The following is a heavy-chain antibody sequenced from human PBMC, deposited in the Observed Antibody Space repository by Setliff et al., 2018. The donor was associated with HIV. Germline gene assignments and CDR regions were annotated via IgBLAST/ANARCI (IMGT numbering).Heavy chain of an antibody. CDR1: GFTFDDYA. J-gene: IGHJ4*02. CDR3: TRDGSGWSQD. CDR2: ISWNSGSI. Sequence: GGSLRLSCAASGFTFDDYAMHWVRQAPGKGLEWVSGISWNSGSIGYADSVKGRFTISRDNAKNSLYLQMNGLRDEDTAVYCCTRDGSGWSQDWGQGTQVTVSS. V-gene: IGHV3-9*01. D-gene: IGHD6-19*01.